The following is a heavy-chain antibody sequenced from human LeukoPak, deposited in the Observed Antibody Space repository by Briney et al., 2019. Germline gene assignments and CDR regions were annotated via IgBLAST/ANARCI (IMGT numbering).Heavy chain of an antibody. CDR3: ARGHGIMGATGFDY. CDR2: AYTSGGA. J-gene: IGHJ4*02. V-gene: IGHV4-4*07. CDR1: GGSISSYY. D-gene: IGHD1-26*01. Sequence: SETLSLTCTVSGGSISSYYWNWLRQPAGNGLEWIGRAYTSGGANSNPSLTSRAPMSLDTSKNQFSLRLNSATAADTAVYYCARGHGIMGATGFDYWGQGTLVTVSS.